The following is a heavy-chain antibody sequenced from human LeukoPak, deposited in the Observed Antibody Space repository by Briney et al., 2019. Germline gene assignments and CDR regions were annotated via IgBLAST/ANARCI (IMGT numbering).Heavy chain of an antibody. CDR3: ARSTARGAWFDP. J-gene: IGHJ5*02. CDR2: IYTSGGT. D-gene: IGHD2-2*01. Sequence: PSETLSLTCTVSGGSISTDYWSWIRQSPGKGLEWIGYIYTSGGTNYNPSLKSRVTISIGTSKNQFSLKLSSVTAADTAVYYCARSTARGAWFDPWGQGTLVTVSS. CDR1: GGSISTDY. V-gene: IGHV4-4*09.